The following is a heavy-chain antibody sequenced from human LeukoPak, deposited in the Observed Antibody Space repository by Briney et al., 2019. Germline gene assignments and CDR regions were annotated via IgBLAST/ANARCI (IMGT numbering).Heavy chain of an antibody. J-gene: IGHJ6*03. Sequence: PSETLSLTCTVSGGSISSHYWSWIRQPPGKGLEWIGYINYSGSTNYNPSLKSRVTISVDTSKNQFSLKLSSVTAADTAVYYCAREDITMVRGVITRYYYYMDVWGKGTTVTVSS. CDR3: AREDITMVRGVITRYYYYMDV. D-gene: IGHD3-10*01. CDR2: INYSGST. CDR1: GGSISSHY. V-gene: IGHV4-59*11.